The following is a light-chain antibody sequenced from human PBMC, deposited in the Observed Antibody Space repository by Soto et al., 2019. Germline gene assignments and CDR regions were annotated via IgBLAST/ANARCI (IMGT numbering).Light chain of an antibody. V-gene: IGKV3-20*01. J-gene: IGKJ1*01. Sequence: EIVLTQSPGTLSLSPGERATLSCRASQSVSSSYLAWYQQKHGQAPRLLIYGASSRATGIPDRFSGSGSGTDFTLTISRLEPEDFAVYYCQQYGSSLRTFGQGTKVDIK. CDR3: QQYGSSLRT. CDR2: GAS. CDR1: QSVSSSY.